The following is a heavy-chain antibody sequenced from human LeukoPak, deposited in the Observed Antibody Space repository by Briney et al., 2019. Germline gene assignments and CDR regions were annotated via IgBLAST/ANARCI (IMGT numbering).Heavy chain of an antibody. D-gene: IGHD6-19*01. CDR2: IIPIFGTA. Sequence: WASVKVSCKATGGTFSSYAISWVRQAPGQGLEWRGGIIPIFGTANYAQKFQGRVTITADKSTSTAYMELSSLRSEDTAVYYCARVIAVAQAFDIWGQGTMVTVSS. J-gene: IGHJ3*02. CDR3: ARVIAVAQAFDI. CDR1: GGTFSSYA. V-gene: IGHV1-69*06.